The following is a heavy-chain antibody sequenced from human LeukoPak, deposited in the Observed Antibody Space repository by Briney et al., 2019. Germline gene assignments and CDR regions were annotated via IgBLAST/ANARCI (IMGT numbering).Heavy chain of an antibody. D-gene: IGHD6-13*01. CDR1: GGSISSGDYY. CDR2: IYYSGST. Sequence: SETLSLTCTVSGGSISSGDYYWSWIRQPPGKGLEWIRYIYYSGSTYYNPSLKSRVTISVDTSKNQFSLKLSSVTAADTAVYYCARGGLNQQLVINDAFDIRGQGTMVTVSS. V-gene: IGHV4-30-4*01. CDR3: ARGGLNQQLVINDAFDI. J-gene: IGHJ3*02.